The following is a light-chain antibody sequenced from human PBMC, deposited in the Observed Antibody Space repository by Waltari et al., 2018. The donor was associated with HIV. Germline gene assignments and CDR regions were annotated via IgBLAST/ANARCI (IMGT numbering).Light chain of an antibody. CDR1: QSLVHTDGRSC. V-gene: IGKV2-28*01. CDR3: MQALQTPT. J-gene: IGKJ1*01. CDR2: LGS. Sequence: EIVMTQSPLSLTVTPGEPASISCKSSQSLVHTDGRSCLDWYLQKPGQSPQLLIYLGSNRASGVPERFSGSGSGRDFTLKISAVAPEEVGTYYCMQALQTPTFGQGTRVEVK.